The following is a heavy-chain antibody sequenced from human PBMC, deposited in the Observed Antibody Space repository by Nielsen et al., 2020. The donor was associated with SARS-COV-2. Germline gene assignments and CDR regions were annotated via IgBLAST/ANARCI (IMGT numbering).Heavy chain of an antibody. CDR3: AKGNSKLSWFGELALYYYYYGLDV. J-gene: IGHJ6*02. Sequence: GGSLRLSCEASGFTFSSYSLNWVRQAPGKGLEWVSFVSGSSYFTHYADSVRGRFTVSRDNSKNTLFLHMNSLRAEDTAVYYCAKGNSKLSWFGELALYYYYYGLDVWGQGTTVTVSS. V-gene: IGHV3-21*04. CDR1: GFTFSSYS. CDR2: VSGSSYFT. D-gene: IGHD3-10*01.